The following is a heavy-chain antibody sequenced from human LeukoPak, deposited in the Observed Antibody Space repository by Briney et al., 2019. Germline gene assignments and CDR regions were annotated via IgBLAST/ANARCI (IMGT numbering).Heavy chain of an antibody. J-gene: IGHJ4*02. CDR1: GFTFSSYA. V-gene: IGHV3-23*01. CDR2: ISGSGGST. Sequence: GGSLRLSCAASGFTFSSYAMSWVRQAPGKGLEWVSSISGSGGSTYYADSVKGRLTISRDNSKNTLYLQMNSLRAEDTAVYYCAKAQQQIPYYFDYWGQGTLVTVSS. D-gene: IGHD6-13*01. CDR3: AKAQQQIPYYFDY.